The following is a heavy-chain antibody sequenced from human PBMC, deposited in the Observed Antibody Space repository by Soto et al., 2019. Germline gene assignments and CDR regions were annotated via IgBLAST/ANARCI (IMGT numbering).Heavy chain of an antibody. J-gene: IGHJ3*02. Sequence: QVQLVESGGGVVQPGTSLRLSCEASGFTFSGFGMHWVRQAPGKGLEWVAVIWYDGSKKYYADCVKGRFTISRDNSKNALYLQMNSLRAEDTAGYYCARGRGGSYGGNSAHFDIVGQGTLVTVSS. V-gene: IGHV3-33*01. D-gene: IGHD4-17*01. CDR2: IWYDGSKK. CDR1: GFTFSGFG. CDR3: ARGRGGSYGGNSAHFDI.